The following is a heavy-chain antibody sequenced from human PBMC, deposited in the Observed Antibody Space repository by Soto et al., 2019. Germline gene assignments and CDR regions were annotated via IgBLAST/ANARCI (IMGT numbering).Heavy chain of an antibody. Sequence: SETLSLTCTVSGGSISSYYWSWIRQPPGKGLEWIGYIYYSGSTNYNPSLKSRVTISVDTSKNQFSLKLSSVTAADTAVYYCATDYYDSSGYLGYFDYSGQGTLVTVSS. CDR3: ATDYYDSSGYLGYFDY. CDR1: GGSISSYY. V-gene: IGHV4-59*08. CDR2: IYYSGST. J-gene: IGHJ4*02. D-gene: IGHD3-22*01.